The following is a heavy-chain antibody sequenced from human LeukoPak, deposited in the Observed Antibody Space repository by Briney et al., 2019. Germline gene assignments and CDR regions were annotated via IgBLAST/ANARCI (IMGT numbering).Heavy chain of an antibody. CDR1: GFSFSDHY. J-gene: IGHJ3*02. CDR3: ARDWRHAYCGGDCYPDACDI. Sequence: GGSLRLSCAVSGFSFSDHYMDWVRQAPGKGQEWVGRTRNKANSYTTEYASSVKGRFTISRNGSNKSLYLQMNGLKDEDTAVYYCARDWRHAYCGGDCYPDACDIWGQGTMVTVSS. CDR2: TRNKANSYTT. V-gene: IGHV3-72*01. D-gene: IGHD2-21*02.